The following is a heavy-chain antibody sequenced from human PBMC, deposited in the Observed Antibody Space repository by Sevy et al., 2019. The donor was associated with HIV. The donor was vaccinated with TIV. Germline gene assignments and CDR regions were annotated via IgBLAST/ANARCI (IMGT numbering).Heavy chain of an antibody. V-gene: IGHV3-7*01. CDR3: ARGDYYDSIDNYIDAFDV. D-gene: IGHD3-22*01. CDR1: GFSFNNYW. CDR2: IKEDGSEK. J-gene: IGHJ3*01. Sequence: GGSLRLSCAASGFSFNNYWMSWVRQAPGKGLEWVANIKEDGSEKYYVDSVKGRFTMSRDNDKNSLYLQMNSLRAEDTAVYYCARGDYYDSIDNYIDAFDVWGQGTMVTVSS.